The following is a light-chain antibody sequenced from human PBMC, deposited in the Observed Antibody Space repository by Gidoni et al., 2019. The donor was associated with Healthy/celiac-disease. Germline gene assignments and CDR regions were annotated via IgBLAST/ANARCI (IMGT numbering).Light chain of an antibody. CDR2: GAS. CDR1: QSVSSSY. Sequence: EIVLTQSTGTLSLSPGERSTLSCRASQSVSSSYLAWYQQKPGQAPRLLIYGASSRATCIPDRFSGSGSGTDFTLTISRLEPEDFAVYYCQQYGSSPPNTFGPGTKVDIK. J-gene: IGKJ3*01. V-gene: IGKV3-20*01. CDR3: QQYGSSPPNT.